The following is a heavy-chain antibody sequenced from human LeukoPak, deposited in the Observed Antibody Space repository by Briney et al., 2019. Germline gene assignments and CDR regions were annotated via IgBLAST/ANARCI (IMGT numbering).Heavy chain of an antibody. J-gene: IGHJ6*03. CDR3: ARHRIRLGYSPIQYYYYMDV. CDR1: GGSISSSSYY. V-gene: IGHV4-39*01. D-gene: IGHD4-17*01. Sequence: SETLSLTCTVSGGSISSSSYYWGWIRQPPGKGLEWIGSIYYSGSTYYNPSLKSRVTISVDTSKNQFSLKLSSVTAADTAVYYCARHRIRLGYSPIQYYYYMDVWGKGTTVTVSS. CDR2: IYYSGST.